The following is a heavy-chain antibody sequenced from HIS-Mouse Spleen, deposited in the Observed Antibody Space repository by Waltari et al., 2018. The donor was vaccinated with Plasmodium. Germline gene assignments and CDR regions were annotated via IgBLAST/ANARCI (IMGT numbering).Heavy chain of an antibody. Sequence: QVQLVQSGAEVKKPGASVKVSCKASGYTFTGYYMHWVRQAPGQGLEWMGWINPNSGGTNYAKKFQGRVTMTRDTSISTAYMELSRLRSDDTAVYYCARAIGSGSYYNYFDYWGQGTLVTVSS. V-gene: IGHV1-2*02. CDR2: INPNSGGT. CDR3: ARAIGSGSYYNYFDY. D-gene: IGHD3-10*01. J-gene: IGHJ4*02. CDR1: GYTFTGYY.